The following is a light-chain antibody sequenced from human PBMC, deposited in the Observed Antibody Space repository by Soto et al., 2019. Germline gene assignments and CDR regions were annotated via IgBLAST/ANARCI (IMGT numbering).Light chain of an antibody. CDR1: QSGSSDD. CDR2: GAS. V-gene: IGKV3-20*01. CDR3: QHYGTSPGT. J-gene: IGKJ5*01. Sequence: EIVLTQSPGTLSLSRGEKATLSCRASQSGSSDDLAWYQQQPGQAPRLLIFGASNRATGIPDRFSGSGSGTDFTLTISRLEPEDFVVYYCQHYGTSPGTFGQGTRLEIK.